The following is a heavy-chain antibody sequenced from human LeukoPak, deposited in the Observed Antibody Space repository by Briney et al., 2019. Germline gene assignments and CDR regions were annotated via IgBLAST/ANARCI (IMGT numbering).Heavy chain of an antibody. CDR3: AREGGVRYCTATNCYGHFDY. J-gene: IGHJ4*02. D-gene: IGHD2-2*01. Sequence: GGSLRLSCAASGFTFSKYTMQWVRQAPGKGLEWVALISYDGSNKYYADSVRGRFTISRDNSKNTLYLQMNSLRTEVTAVYYCAREGGVRYCTATNCYGHFDYWGQGTLVTVSS. CDR1: GFTFSKYT. V-gene: IGHV3-30*04. CDR2: ISYDGSNK.